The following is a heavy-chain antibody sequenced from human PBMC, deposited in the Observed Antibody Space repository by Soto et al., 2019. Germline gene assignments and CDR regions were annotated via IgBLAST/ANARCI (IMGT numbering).Heavy chain of an antibody. Sequence: EILSLTRALYGACLSDYYWSWIRHPPGKGLELSGDVNHGGSTNQNPSLNSRVTISLDTSKNQFSLKLNSVTAEETAVYYCARGQTKFSSSRVLPTQTNWFDPWGQGTLVTVSS. V-gene: IGHV4-34*01. CDR2: VNHGGST. J-gene: IGHJ5*02. CDR3: ARGQTKFSSSRVLPTQTNWFDP. CDR1: GACLSDYY. D-gene: IGHD6-6*01.